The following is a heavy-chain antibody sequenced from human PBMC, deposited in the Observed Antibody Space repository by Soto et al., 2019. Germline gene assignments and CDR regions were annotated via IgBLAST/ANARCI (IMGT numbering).Heavy chain of an antibody. J-gene: IGHJ5*02. CDR2: FDPEDGET. D-gene: IGHD2-15*01. CDR3: ARANVVVVAAWFDP. CDR1: GYTLTELS. Sequence: ASVKVSCKVSGYTLTELSMHWVRQAPGKGLEWMGGFDPEDGETIYAQKFQGRVTMTADTSTSTAYMELRSLRSDDTAVYYCARANVVVVAAWFDPWGQGTLVTVSS. V-gene: IGHV1-24*01.